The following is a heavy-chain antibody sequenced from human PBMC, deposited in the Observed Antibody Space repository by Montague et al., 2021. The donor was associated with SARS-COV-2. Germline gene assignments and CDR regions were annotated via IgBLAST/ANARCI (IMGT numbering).Heavy chain of an antibody. Sequence: SLRLSCAASGFTFSSYWMHWVRQAPGKGLVWVSRINSDGSSTSYADSVKGRLTISRDNAKNTLYLQMNSLRAEDTAVYYCARVGYDSSGYYYVYYYYGMDVWGQGTTVTVSS. V-gene: IGHV3-74*01. CDR2: INSDGSST. J-gene: IGHJ6*02. CDR3: ARVGYDSSGYYYVYYYYGMDV. D-gene: IGHD3-22*01. CDR1: GFTFSSYW.